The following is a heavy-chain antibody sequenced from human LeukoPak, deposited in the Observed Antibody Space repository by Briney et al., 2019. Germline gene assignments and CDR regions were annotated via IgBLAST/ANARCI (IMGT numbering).Heavy chain of an antibody. J-gene: IGHJ4*02. V-gene: IGHV5-51*01. Sequence: GESLKISCKGSGFSFTSYWIAWARQMPGKGLEWMGVIYPGDSDTRYSPSFQGQVTISADKSISTAYLQWSSLKASDTAMYYCARLAGEFPFDYWGQGTLVTVSS. CDR2: IYPGDSDT. CDR3: ARLAGEFPFDY. D-gene: IGHD3-16*01. CDR1: GFSFTSYW.